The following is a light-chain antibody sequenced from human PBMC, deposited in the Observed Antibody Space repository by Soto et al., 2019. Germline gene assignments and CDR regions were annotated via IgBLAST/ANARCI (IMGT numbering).Light chain of an antibody. CDR3: QQYNIYSWT. CDR2: KAS. CDR1: QSISSW. V-gene: IGKV1-5*03. Sequence: DIQMTQSPSTLSASVGDRVTITFRASQSISSWLAWYQQKPGKAPKLLIYKASSLESGVPSRFSGSGSGTEFTLTISSLQPDDFATYYCQQYNIYSWTFGQGTKVDI. J-gene: IGKJ1*01.